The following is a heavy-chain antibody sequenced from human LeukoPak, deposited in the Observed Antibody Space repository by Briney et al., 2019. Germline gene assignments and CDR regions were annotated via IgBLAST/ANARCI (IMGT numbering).Heavy chain of an antibody. CDR3: ARGDDSREIGY. CDR1: GGSFSNYY. CDR2: VNQVGST. J-gene: IGHJ4*02. D-gene: IGHD3-22*01. V-gene: IGHV4-34*01. Sequence: PSETLSLTCSFDGGSFSNYYRGWIRQPPGKGLEWIGEVNQVGSTTYNASLESRVTISTDTPKNQFSLKLNSVTAADTAVYYCARGDDSREIGYWGQGTLVTVSS.